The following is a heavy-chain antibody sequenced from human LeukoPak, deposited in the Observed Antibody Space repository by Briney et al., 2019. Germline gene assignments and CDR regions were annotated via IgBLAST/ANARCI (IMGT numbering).Heavy chain of an antibody. Sequence: GGSLRLSCAASGFTFSSYSMNWVRQAPGKGLEWVSSISSSSSTIYYADSVKGRFTISRDNAKNSPYLQMNSLRAEDTAVYYCARVDDYDILTGPFDYWGQGTLVTVSS. CDR2: ISSSSSTI. V-gene: IGHV3-21*04. CDR3: ARVDDYDILTGPFDY. CDR1: GFTFSSYS. J-gene: IGHJ4*02. D-gene: IGHD3-9*01.